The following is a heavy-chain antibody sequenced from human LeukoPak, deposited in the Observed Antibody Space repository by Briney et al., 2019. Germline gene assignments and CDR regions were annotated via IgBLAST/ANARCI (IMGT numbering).Heavy chain of an antibody. D-gene: IGHD3-22*01. V-gene: IGHV4-59*06. Sequence: SETLSLTCAVYGGSFSGYYWSWIRQPPGKGLEWIGYIYYSGSTYYNPSLKSRITISVDTSKNQFSLKLSSVTAADTAVYYCATGSSGYYYSFDYWGQGTLVTVSS. CDR2: IYYSGST. J-gene: IGHJ4*02. CDR1: GGSFSGYY. CDR3: ATGSSGYYYSFDY.